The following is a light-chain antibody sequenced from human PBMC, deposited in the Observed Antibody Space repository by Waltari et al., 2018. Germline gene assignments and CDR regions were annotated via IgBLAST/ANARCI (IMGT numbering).Light chain of an antibody. CDR1: KIVSVY. CDR3: QQRNNWPLS. J-gene: IGKJ4*01. Sequence: IALTQSPATLSLSPGERATLSCRANKIVSVYLAWYQHKPGHAPRLLIYDTSNRATGIPARFSGSGSETDFTLTISSLEPEDFAVYYCQQRNNWPLSFGGGTKVEIK. V-gene: IGKV3-11*01. CDR2: DTS.